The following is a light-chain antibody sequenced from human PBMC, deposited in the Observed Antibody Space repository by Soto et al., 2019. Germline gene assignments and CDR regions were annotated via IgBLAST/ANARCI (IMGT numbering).Light chain of an antibody. CDR2: GAS. J-gene: IGKJ1*01. Sequence: EIVLTQSPGTLSLSPGEGATLSCRASQSINSFLAWYQQRRGQAPRLLIHGASNRATGIPDRFSGSGSGTEFTLTISRLQSEDFAVYYCQKYNNWPPVTFGQGTKVDIK. V-gene: IGKV3-15*01. CDR3: QKYNNWPPVT. CDR1: QSINSF.